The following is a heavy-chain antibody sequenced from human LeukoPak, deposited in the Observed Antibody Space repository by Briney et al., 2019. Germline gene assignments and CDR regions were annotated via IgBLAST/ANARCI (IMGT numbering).Heavy chain of an antibody. D-gene: IGHD1-26*01. CDR1: GFTFSSYT. CDR2: ISYAGSNK. Sequence: PGGSLRLSCAASGFTFSSYTMDWVRQAPGKGLEWVALISYAGSNKYYADSVKGRFTISRDNSKNTLYLQMNSLRAEDTAVYYCANLMGATYRRAHFDYWGQGTLVTVSS. V-gene: IGHV3-30-3*01. J-gene: IGHJ4*02. CDR3: ANLMGATYRRAHFDY.